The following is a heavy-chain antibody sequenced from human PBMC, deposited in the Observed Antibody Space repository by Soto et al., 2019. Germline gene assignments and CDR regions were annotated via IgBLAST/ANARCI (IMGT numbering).Heavy chain of an antibody. CDR2: ISWNSGSI. D-gene: IGHD1-26*01. Sequence: GGSLRLSCAASGFTFDDYAMHWVRQAPGKGLEWVSGISWNSGSIGYADSVKGRFTISRDNAKNSLYLQMNSLRAEDTALYYCAKEKWELLGGDAFDIWGQGTMVTVSS. CDR1: GFTFDDYA. V-gene: IGHV3-9*01. CDR3: AKEKWELLGGDAFDI. J-gene: IGHJ3*02.